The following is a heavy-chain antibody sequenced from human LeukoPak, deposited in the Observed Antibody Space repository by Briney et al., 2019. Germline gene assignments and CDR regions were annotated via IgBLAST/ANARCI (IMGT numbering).Heavy chain of an antibody. CDR1: GFTFSSYE. CDR3: ARVAASYYYMDV. V-gene: IGHV3-48*03. CDR2: ISSSGSTI. Sequence: PGGSLRLSCAASGFTFSSYEMNWVRQAPGKGLEWVSYISSSGSTIYYADSVKGRFTISRDNAKNSLYLQMNSLRAEDTAVYYCARVAASYYYMDVWGKGTTVTIYS. D-gene: IGHD2-15*01. J-gene: IGHJ6*03.